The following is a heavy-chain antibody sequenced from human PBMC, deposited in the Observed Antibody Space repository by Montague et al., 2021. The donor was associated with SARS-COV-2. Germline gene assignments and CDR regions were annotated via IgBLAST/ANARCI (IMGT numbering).Heavy chain of an antibody. D-gene: IGHD3-9*01. Sequence: PALVKPTQTLTLTCTFSGLSLSTSGMGVSWIRQPPGKALEWLARIDWDDEKYYSTSLKTRLTISKDTSKNQVVLTMTNMDPVDTATYYCARRTYDILTGYDYGMDVWGQGTTVTVSS. CDR1: GLSLSTSGMG. V-gene: IGHV2-70*11. CDR2: IDWDDEK. J-gene: IGHJ6*02. CDR3: ARRTYDILTGYDYGMDV.